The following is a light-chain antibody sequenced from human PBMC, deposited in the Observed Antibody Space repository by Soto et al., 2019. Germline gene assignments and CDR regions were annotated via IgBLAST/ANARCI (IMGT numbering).Light chain of an antibody. CDR2: GNN. Sequence: QSVLTQPTSVSGAPGQGVTISCTGNSSNIGAGYDVHWYQRLPGTAPKLLIYGNNNRPSGVPDRFSGSKSGTSASLAITGLQAEDEADYYCQSYDSSRSGYVVFGGGTKLTVL. V-gene: IGLV1-40*01. CDR3: QSYDSSRSGYVV. J-gene: IGLJ2*01. CDR1: SSNIGAGYD.